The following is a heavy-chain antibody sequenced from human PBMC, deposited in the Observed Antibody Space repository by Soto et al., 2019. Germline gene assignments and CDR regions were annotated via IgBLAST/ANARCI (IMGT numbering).Heavy chain of an antibody. V-gene: IGHV3-23*01. CDR1: GFTFSSYA. CDR3: AKVTTIFGVAAGLNWFDP. CDR2: ISGSGGST. D-gene: IGHD3-3*01. J-gene: IGHJ5*02. Sequence: GGSLRLSCAASGFTFSSYAMSWVRQAPGKGLEWVSAISGSGGSTYYADSVKGRFTISRDNSKNTLYLQMNSLRAEDTAVYYCAKVTTIFGVAAGLNWFDPWGQGTLVTVSS.